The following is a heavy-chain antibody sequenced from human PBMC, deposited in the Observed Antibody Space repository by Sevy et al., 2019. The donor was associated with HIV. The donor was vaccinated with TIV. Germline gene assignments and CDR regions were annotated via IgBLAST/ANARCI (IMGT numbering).Heavy chain of an antibody. CDR3: ARLGYSYGPYFDY. Sequence: GGSLRLSCAASGFTVSSNYMSWVRQAPGKGLEWVSVIHSGGSTYYADSVKGRFTISRDNSKNTLYLQMNSLRAEDTAVYYCARLGYSYGPYFDYWGQGTLVTVSS. V-gene: IGHV3-53*01. J-gene: IGHJ4*02. CDR1: GFTVSSNY. D-gene: IGHD5-18*01. CDR2: IHSGGST.